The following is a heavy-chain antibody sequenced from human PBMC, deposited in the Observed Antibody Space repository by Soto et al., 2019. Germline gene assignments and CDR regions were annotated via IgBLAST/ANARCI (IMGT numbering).Heavy chain of an antibody. D-gene: IGHD6-13*01. J-gene: IGHJ4*02. CDR3: ARESSSSCHDY. CDR2: ISAYNGNT. V-gene: IGHV1-18*01. CDR1: GYTFTSYG. Sequence: QVQLVQSGAEVKKPGASVKVSCKASGYTFTSYGISWVRQAPGQGLEWMGWISAYNGNTNHPQTLQGRVTMTTDTSTSTDYMELRSLRSDDTAVYYCARESSSSCHDYWGQGTLVTVSS.